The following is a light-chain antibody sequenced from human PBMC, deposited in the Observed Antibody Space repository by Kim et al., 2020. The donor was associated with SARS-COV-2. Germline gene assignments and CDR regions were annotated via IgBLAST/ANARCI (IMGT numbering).Light chain of an antibody. CDR2: DVS. CDR1: SSDVGGYNY. V-gene: IGLV2-11*01. Sequence: QSFTISCTGTSSDVGGYNYFSWYQQHPARAPKLMIYDVSKRPSGVPDRFSGSKSGNTASLTISGLQAEDEADYYCCSYAGSYTFYVFGTGTKVTVL. CDR3: CSYAGSYTFYV. J-gene: IGLJ1*01.